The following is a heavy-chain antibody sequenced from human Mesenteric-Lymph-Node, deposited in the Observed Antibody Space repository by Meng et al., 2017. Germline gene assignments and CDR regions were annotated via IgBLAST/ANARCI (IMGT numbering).Heavy chain of an antibody. CDR2: VSYDGSNK. D-gene: IGHD6-13*01. CDR3: ARAYRSTWHYFDY. V-gene: IGHV3-30*01. J-gene: IGHJ4*02. Sequence: GESLKISCAASGFTFSSYAMHWVRQAPGKGLEWVAVVSYDGSNKYYADSVKGRFTISRDNSKNTLYLQMNSLRAEDTAVYYCARAYRSTWHYFDYWGQGTLVTVSS. CDR1: GFTFSSYA.